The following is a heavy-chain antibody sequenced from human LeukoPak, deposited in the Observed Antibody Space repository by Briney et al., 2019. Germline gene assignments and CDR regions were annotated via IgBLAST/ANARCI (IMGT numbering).Heavy chain of an antibody. J-gene: IGHJ4*02. CDR2: INWNGGST. Sequence: GGSLRLSCAASGFTCDDYGMSWVRQAPGKGLEWVSGINWNGGSTGYADSVKGRFTISRDNAKNSLYLQMNSLRAEDTALYYCARSTGRDGFNRLYYFDYWGQGALVTVSS. CDR1: GFTCDDYG. V-gene: IGHV3-20*04. CDR3: ARSTGRDGFNRLYYFDY. D-gene: IGHD5-24*01.